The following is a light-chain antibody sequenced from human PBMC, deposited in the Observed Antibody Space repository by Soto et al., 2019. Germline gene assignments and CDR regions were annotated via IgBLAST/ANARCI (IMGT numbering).Light chain of an antibody. V-gene: IGKV3-11*01. CDR2: DTS. Sequence: ESVFTQSPATLSLSPGERATLSCRTSQIVGSSLAWYQQKPGQAPRLLIYDTSNRATGVPARFSGSGSETDFSLTISSLEPEDFAVYYCQQRSNWPITFGQGTRLEIK. CDR1: QIVGSS. J-gene: IGKJ5*01. CDR3: QQRSNWPIT.